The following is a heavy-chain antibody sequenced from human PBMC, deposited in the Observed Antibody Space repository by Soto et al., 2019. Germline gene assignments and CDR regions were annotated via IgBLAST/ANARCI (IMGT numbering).Heavy chain of an antibody. D-gene: IGHD1-7*01. CDR3: ANDRRAGGNYGFYSDF. CDR1: GFTFSSYG. Sequence: EVQLLDSGGGLVQPGGSLRLSCAASGFTFSSYGMTWVRQAPGKGLEWVSFSSATGAGTYYADSVKGRFTISRDNSKNTLYLKMTSLRADDTAVYYCANDRRAGGNYGFYSDFWGQGALVIVSS. V-gene: IGHV3-23*01. CDR2: SSATGAGT. J-gene: IGHJ4*02.